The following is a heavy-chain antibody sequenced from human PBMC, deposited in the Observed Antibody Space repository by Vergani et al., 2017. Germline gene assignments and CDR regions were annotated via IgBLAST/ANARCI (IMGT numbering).Heavy chain of an antibody. D-gene: IGHD3-10*01. J-gene: IGHJ3*01. CDR1: GYIFSNFW. CDR3: ASGGHGSENGGALQL. V-gene: IGHV5-51*01. Sequence: EKQLVQSGSETKKPGESLKISCQAFGYIFSNFWIGWVRQRPGRGLEWMGIIYPGDSEVKSNPTFRGQVIFSVDTSVNTAYLQWRSLQASDTATYFCASGGHGSENGGALQLWGQGTNITFSS. CDR2: IYPGDSEV.